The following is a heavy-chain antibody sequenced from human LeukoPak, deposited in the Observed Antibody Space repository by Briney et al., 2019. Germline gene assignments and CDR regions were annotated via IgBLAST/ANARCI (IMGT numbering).Heavy chain of an antibody. V-gene: IGHV3-33*03. CDR3: GAAAGQYYGMDV. CDR1: GFTFSSYS. Sequence: GRSLRLSCAASGFTFSSYSMHWVRQAPGKGLEWVAVIWYDGSNKYYADSVKGRFTISRDNSKNSLYLQMNSLRTEDTALYYCGAAAGQYYGMDVWGQGTTVTVSS. J-gene: IGHJ6*02. CDR2: IWYDGSNK. D-gene: IGHD6-13*01.